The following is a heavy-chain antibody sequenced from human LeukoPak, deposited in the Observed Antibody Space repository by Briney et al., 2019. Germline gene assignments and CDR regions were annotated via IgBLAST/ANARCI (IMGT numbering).Heavy chain of an antibody. J-gene: IGHJ4*02. CDR3: ARDLTGYSTGWYVLYYFDY. CDR2: ISSSSSTI. D-gene: IGHD6-19*01. CDR1: GFTFSTYS. V-gene: IGHV3-48*04. Sequence: PGGSLRLSCAASGFTFSTYSMNWVRQAPGKGLEWISFISSSSSTIYYADSVKGRFTVSRDNAKNSLYLQMNSLGAEDTAVYYCARDLTGYSTGWYVLYYFDYWGQGTLVTVFS.